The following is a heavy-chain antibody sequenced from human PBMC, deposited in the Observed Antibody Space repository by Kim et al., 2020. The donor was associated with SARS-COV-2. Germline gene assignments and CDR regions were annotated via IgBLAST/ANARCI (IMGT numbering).Heavy chain of an antibody. D-gene: IGHD5-18*01. CDR1: GGSISSSSYY. V-gene: IGHV4-39*01. CDR3: ARRGYSYGFGGRGGWYFDY. J-gene: IGHJ4*02. CDR2: IYYSGST. Sequence: SETLSLTCTVSGGSISSSSYYWGWIRQPPGKGLEWIGRIYYSGSTCYNPSLKSRVTISVDTSKNQFSLKLSSVTAADTAVYYCARRGYSYGFGGRGGWYFDYWGQGTLVTVSS.